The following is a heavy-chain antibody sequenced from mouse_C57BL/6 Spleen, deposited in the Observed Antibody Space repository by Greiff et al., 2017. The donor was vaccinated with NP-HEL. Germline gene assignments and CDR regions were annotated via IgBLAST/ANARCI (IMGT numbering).Heavy chain of an antibody. J-gene: IGHJ2*01. CDR2: IYPGDGDT. CDR3: ARSLLRRYFDY. D-gene: IGHD1-2*01. V-gene: IGHV1-80*01. Sequence: VQLQQSGAELVKPGASVKISCKASGYAFSSYWMHWVKQRPGKGLEWIGQIYPGDGDTNYNGKFKGKATLTADKSSSTAYMPLSSLTSEDSAVYFWARSLLRRYFDYWGQGTTLTVST. CDR1: GYAFSSYW.